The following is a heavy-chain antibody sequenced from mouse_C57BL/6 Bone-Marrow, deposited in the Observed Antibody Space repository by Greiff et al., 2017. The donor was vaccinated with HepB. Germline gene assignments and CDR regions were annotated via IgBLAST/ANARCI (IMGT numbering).Heavy chain of an antibody. CDR1: GFNIKNTY. CDR2: IDPANGNT. J-gene: IGHJ3*01. V-gene: IGHV14-3*01. Sequence: EVQGVESVAELVRPGASVKLSCTASGFNIKNTYMHWVKQRPEQGLEWIGRIDPANGNTKYAPKFQGKATITADTSSNTAYLQLSSLTSEDTAIYYCASPIYYDYAWFAYWGQGTLVTVSA. CDR3: ASPIYYDYAWFAY. D-gene: IGHD2-4*01.